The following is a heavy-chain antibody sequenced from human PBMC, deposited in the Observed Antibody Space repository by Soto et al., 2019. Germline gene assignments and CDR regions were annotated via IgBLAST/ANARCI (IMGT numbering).Heavy chain of an antibody. CDR2: ISGGGGNT. D-gene: IGHD2-21*01. J-gene: IGHJ6*02. CDR3: AKDSSEVVVATANLEGYYYGMDV. V-gene: IGHV3-23*01. Sequence: EVQLLGSGGGLVQPGGSLRLSCAASGFTFSAYVMSWVRQAPGQGLEWVSTISGGGGNTYYADSVKGRFTISRDNSKNTLYLKMNGLRAADTAVYYCAKDSSEVVVATANLEGYYYGMDVWGQGTTVTVSS. CDR1: GFTFSAYV.